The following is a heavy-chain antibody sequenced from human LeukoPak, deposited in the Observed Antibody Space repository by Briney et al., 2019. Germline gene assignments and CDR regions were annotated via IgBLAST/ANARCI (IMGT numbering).Heavy chain of an antibody. J-gene: IGHJ4*02. V-gene: IGHV3-7*03. CDR2: IKQDGSEK. Sequence: TGGSLRLSCAASGFTFSSYWMSWVRQAPGKGLEWVANIKQDGSEKYYVDSVKGRFTISRDNSENRLYLQMNSLRAEDTAVYYCARGPPSPSDYWGQGTLVTVSS. CDR1: GFTFSSYW. CDR3: ARGPPSPSDY.